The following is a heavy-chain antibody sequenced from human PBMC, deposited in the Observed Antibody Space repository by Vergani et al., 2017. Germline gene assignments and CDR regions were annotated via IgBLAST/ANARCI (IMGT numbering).Heavy chain of an antibody. V-gene: IGHV4-59*08. CDR1: GGSISSYY. J-gene: IGHJ4*02. CDR3: ARHLGVRATDDFDY. D-gene: IGHD3-10*01. Sequence: QVQLQESGPGLVKPSETLSLTCTVSGGSISSYYWSWIRQPPGKGLEWIGYIYYSGSTNYNPSLKSRVTISVDTSKNQFSLKLSSVTAAGTAVYYCARHLGVRATDDFDYWGQGTLVTVSS. CDR2: IYYSGST.